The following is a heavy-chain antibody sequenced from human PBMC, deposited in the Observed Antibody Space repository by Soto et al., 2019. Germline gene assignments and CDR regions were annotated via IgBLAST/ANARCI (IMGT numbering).Heavy chain of an antibody. Sequence: ASVKVSCKASGYTFNRYYMHWVRQAPGPGLEWMGWISPHTGGTTYAQKFQGRVTMTRDTSVSTAFMELSRLGSDDTAVYYCARDRSAMAPYYNGMDVWGQGTTVTVSS. J-gene: IGHJ6*02. CDR3: ARDRSAMAPYYNGMDV. CDR1: GYTFNRYY. CDR2: ISPHTGGT. V-gene: IGHV1-2*02. D-gene: IGHD5-18*01.